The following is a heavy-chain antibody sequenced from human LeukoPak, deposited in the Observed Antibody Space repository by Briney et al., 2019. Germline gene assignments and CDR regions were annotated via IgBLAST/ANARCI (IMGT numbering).Heavy chain of an antibody. CDR1: GFTFSNYA. V-gene: IGHV3-23*01. J-gene: IGHJ4*02. D-gene: IGHD3-9*01. CDR2: IVGNGGST. Sequence: PGGSLRLSCAASGFTFSNYAMSWVRQAPGKGLEWVSAIVGNGGSTYYADSVKGRFTISRDNPKNTLYLQMNSLRAEDTAVYYCAKWGDYDILTGYYDSDYWGQGTLVTVSS. CDR3: AKWGDYDILTGYYDSDY.